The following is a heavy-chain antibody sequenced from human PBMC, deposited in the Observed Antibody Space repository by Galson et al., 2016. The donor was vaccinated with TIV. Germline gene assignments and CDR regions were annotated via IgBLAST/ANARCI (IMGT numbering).Heavy chain of an antibody. CDR2: ISNAGSNK. V-gene: IGHV3-30*18. D-gene: IGHD3-22*01. Sequence: LRLSCAGSGFTFNTYGMHWVRQAPGKGLEWVAVISNAGSNKYYADSVKGRFTISRDNSKKTLYLQMNSLTTEDTAVYYCAKVGISGHYPPSPTFFDFWGQGTLVTVSS. J-gene: IGHJ4*02. CDR3: AKVGISGHYPPSPTFFDF. CDR1: GFTFNTYG.